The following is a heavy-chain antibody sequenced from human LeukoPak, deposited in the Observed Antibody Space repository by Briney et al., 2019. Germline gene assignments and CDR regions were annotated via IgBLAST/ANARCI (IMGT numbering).Heavy chain of an antibody. J-gene: IGHJ4*02. V-gene: IGHV1-69*05. D-gene: IGHD5-18*01. CDR3: ARTQGDDSIQLWSFDY. Sequence: SVKVSCKASGGALNGYAINWVLQAPGQGLEWMGRIIPIFGTADYAQKFQGRVTITTDTSTAYMELSSLRSEDTAVYYCARTQGDDSIQLWSFDYWGQGTLVTVSS. CDR2: IIPIFGTA. CDR1: GGALNGYA.